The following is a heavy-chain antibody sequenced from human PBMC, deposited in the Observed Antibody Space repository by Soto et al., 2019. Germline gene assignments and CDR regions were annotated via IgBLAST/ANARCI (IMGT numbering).Heavy chain of an antibody. CDR3: ARDYYDSSGDLPDDAFDI. CDR2: IYYSGST. Sequence: QVQLQESGPGLVKPSQTLSLTCTVSGGSISSGGYYWSWIRQHPGKGLEWIGYIYYSGSTYYNPSLKSRVTISVDTSKNPFSLKLSSVTAADTAVYYRARDYYDSSGDLPDDAFDIWGQGTMVTVSS. CDR1: GGSISSGGYY. D-gene: IGHD3-22*01. V-gene: IGHV4-31*03. J-gene: IGHJ3*02.